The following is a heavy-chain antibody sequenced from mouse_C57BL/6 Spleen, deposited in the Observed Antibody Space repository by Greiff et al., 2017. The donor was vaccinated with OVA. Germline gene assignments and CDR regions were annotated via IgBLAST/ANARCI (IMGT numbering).Heavy chain of an antibody. V-gene: IGHV5-16*01. D-gene: IGHD1-1*01. CDR3: ARQGDYYGSSPWFAY. Sequence: EVQLVESEGGLVQPGSSMKLSCTASGFTFSDYYMAWVRQVPEKGLEWVANINYDGSSTYYLDSLKSRFIISRDNAKNILYLQMSSLKSEDTATYYCARQGDYYGSSPWFAYWGQGTLVTVSA. CDR2: INYDGSST. CDR1: GFTFSDYY. J-gene: IGHJ3*01.